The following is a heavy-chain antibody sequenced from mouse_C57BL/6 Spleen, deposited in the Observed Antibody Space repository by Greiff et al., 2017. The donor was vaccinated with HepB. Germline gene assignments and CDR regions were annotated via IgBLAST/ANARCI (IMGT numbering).Heavy chain of an antibody. CDR3: ARGGLRLYAMDY. CDR2: IHPNSGST. CDR1: GYTFTSYW. V-gene: IGHV1-64*01. J-gene: IGHJ4*01. D-gene: IGHD2-4*01. Sequence: QVQLKQSGAELVKPGASVKLSCKASGYTFTSYWMHWVKQRPGQGLEWIGMIHPNSGSTNYNEKFKSKATLTVDKSSSTAYMQLSSLTSEDSAVYYCARGGLRLYAMDYWGQGTSDTVSS.